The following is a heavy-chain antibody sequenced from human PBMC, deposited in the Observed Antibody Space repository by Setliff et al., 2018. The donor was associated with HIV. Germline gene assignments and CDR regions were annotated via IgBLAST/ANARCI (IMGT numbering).Heavy chain of an antibody. CDR1: GFTFSSYG. D-gene: IGHD6-13*01. Sequence: GGSLRLSCAASGFTFSSYGMHWVRQAPGKGLEWVAVIWYDGSEKHYADSVKGRFTISRDSSKNTLYLQMNSLRAEDTAVYYCARSRAAGFDYWGQGTLVTVSS. V-gene: IGHV3-33*01. CDR2: IWYDGSEK. J-gene: IGHJ4*02. CDR3: ARSRAAGFDY.